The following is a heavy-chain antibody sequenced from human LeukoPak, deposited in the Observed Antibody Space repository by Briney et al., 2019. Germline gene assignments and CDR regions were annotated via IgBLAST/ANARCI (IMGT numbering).Heavy chain of an antibody. J-gene: IGHJ4*02. D-gene: IGHD3-22*01. CDR1: SGSISNISYY. Sequence: SETLSLTCTVSSGSISNISYYWGWIRQPPGKGLEWVGSIYYSGSTYYNPSLKSRVTISVDTSKNQFSLKLNSVTAADAAVYYCILYFDSSGYYYDYWGQGTLVTVSS. CDR3: ILYFDSSGYYYDY. CDR2: IYYSGST. V-gene: IGHV4-39*01.